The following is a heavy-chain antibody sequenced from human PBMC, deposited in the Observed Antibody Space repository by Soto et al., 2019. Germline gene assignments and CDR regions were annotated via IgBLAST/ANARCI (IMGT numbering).Heavy chain of an antibody. CDR1: GYTFSNLP. D-gene: IGHD6-13*01. J-gene: IGHJ4*02. CDR3: ARDLAAAAY. CDR2: INPGNGKT. V-gene: IGHV1-3*01. Sequence: GASVKVSCKASGYTFSNLPIHWVRQAPGQRLEWMGWINPGNGKTDYSQKFQGRVTVTRDTSTSTVYLELSSLRSDDTAVYYCARDLAAAAYWGQGTLVTVSS.